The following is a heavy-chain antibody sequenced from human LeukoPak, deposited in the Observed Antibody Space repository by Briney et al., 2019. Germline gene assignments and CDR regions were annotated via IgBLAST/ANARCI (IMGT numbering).Heavy chain of an antibody. CDR1: GYSFTSYY. Sequence: GASVNVSCKASGYSFTSYYMHWVRQAPGQGLEWMGIIKPSDAYTSYTQKFQGRVTMTRDTSTSTVYMEVSSLRSEDTAVYYCAREEEGGTFDYWGQGTLVTVSS. D-gene: IGHD3-16*01. CDR3: AREEEGGTFDY. J-gene: IGHJ4*02. CDR2: IKPSDAYT. V-gene: IGHV1-46*01.